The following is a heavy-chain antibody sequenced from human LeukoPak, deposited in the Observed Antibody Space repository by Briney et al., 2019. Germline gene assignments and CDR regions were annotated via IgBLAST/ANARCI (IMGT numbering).Heavy chain of an antibody. Sequence: PSETLSLTCTVSGGSISSSSYYWGWIRQPPGKGLERIGGIYYSASSYYNPSPTSRVTISVGTSKNQFSVQLSSVTAADRAVFYGARHAGSSGYYGGQGTLVTVSS. D-gene: IGHD3-22*01. CDR1: GGSISSSSYY. J-gene: IGHJ4*02. CDR3: ARHAGSSGYY. CDR2: IYYSASS. V-gene: IGHV4-39*01.